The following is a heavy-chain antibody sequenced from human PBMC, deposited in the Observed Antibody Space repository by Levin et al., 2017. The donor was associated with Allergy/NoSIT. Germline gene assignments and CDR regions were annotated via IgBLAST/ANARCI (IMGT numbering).Heavy chain of an antibody. D-gene: IGHD2-15*01. CDR3: ARTVACSGGSCYHSSWFDP. Sequence: SETLSLTCTVSGGSISSYYWSWIRQPPGKGLEWIGYIYYSGSTNYNPSLKSRVTISVDTSKNQFSLKLSSVTAAETAVYYCARTVACSGGSCYHSSWFDPWGQGTLVTVSS. CDR2: IYYSGST. V-gene: IGHV4-59*08. J-gene: IGHJ5*02. CDR1: GGSISSYY.